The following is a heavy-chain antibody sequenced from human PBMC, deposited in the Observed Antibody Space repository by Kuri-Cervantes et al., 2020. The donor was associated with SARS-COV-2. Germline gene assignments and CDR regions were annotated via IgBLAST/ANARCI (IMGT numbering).Heavy chain of an antibody. J-gene: IGHJ4*02. CDR3: ARAVSGGNSHYDF. CDR1: GFTFSDYS. CDR2: IKSDGSST. D-gene: IGHD4-23*01. Sequence: GESLKISCAVSGFTFSDYSMHWVRQGPGRGLVWVSRIKSDGSSTSYADSVEGRFTISRDNAKNTLYLQMSSLRAEDTAVYYCARAVSGGNSHYDFWGQGALVTVSS. V-gene: IGHV3-74*01.